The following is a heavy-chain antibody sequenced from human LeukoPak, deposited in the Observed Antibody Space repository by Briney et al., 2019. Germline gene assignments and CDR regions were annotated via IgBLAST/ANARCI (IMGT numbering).Heavy chain of an antibody. CDR2: INYDGSST. CDR1: GFSFSSYW. J-gene: IGHJ4*02. Sequence: GGSLRLSYAASGFSFSSYWMHWVHQAPGKGLVWVSRINYDGSSTSYADSVKGRFTISRDNAKNTLYLQMNSLRAEDTAVYYCARDDVLAHWGQGTLVTVSS. V-gene: IGHV3-74*01. CDR3: ARDDVLAH.